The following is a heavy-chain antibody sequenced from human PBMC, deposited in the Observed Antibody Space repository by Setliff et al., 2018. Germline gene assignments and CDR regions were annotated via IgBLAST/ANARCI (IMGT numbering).Heavy chain of an antibody. D-gene: IGHD3-22*01. J-gene: IGHJ6*02. CDR2: IYPGDSDT. CDR3: ARYDSSGYHYYYGMDV. V-gene: IGHV5-51*01. CDR1: GYRFTSNW. Sequence: GESLKISCKGSGYRFTSNWIGWVRQMPGKGLEWVGVIYPGDSDTRYNPSFRGQVTISADKSINTAYLQWSSLKASDTAMYYCARYDSSGYHYYYGMDVWGQGTTVTISS.